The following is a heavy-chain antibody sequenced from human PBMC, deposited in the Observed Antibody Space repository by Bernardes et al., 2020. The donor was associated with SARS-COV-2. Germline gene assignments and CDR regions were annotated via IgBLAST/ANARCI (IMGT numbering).Heavy chain of an antibody. CDR3: ARTRLRYFDWSTALVLDYYYYGMDV. J-gene: IGHJ6*02. D-gene: IGHD3-9*01. Sequence: GGSLRLSCAASGFTFSSYSMNWVRQAPGKGLEWVSYISSSSSTIYYADSVKGRFTISRDNAKNSLYLQMNSLRDEDTAVYYCARTRLRYFDWSTALVLDYYYYGMDVWGQGTTVTVSS. CDR2: ISSSSSTI. CDR1: GFTFSSYS. V-gene: IGHV3-48*02.